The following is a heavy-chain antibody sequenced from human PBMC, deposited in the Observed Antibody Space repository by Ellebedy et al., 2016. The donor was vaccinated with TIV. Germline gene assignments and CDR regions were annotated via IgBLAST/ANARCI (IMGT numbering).Heavy chain of an antibody. D-gene: IGHD2-8*02. J-gene: IGHJ4*02. CDR1: GFAFSGHW. CDR2: INSGGSDT. V-gene: IGHV3-74*01. Sequence: GESLKISCAASGFAFSGHWMHWVRQPPGKGLVWVSHINSGGSDTTYADSVKGRFTVSRDNAENTLYLQMNSLRAEDTAVYYCVRGSGGLDLWGQGTLVTVSS. CDR3: VRGSGGLDL.